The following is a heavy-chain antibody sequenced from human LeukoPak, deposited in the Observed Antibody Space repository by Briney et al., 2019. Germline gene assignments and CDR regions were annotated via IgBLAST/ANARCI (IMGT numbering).Heavy chain of an antibody. CDR3: ATAAVAGTGRAPGVYFDY. V-gene: IGHV1-24*01. CDR2: FDPEDGET. CDR1: GYTLTELS. J-gene: IGHJ4*02. D-gene: IGHD6-19*01. Sequence: ASVKVSCKVSGYTLTELSMHWVRQAPGKGLEWMGGFDPEDGETIYAQKFQGRVTMTEDTSTDTAYMELSSLRSEDTAEYYCATAAVAGTGRAPGVYFDYWGQGTLVTVSS.